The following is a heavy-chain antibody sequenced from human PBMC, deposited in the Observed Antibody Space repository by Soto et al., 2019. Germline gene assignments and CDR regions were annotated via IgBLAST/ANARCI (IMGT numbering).Heavy chain of an antibody. D-gene: IGHD3-16*01. J-gene: IGHJ3*02. CDR3: ARERVGGDAFDI. CDR2: IVPIFGTA. V-gene: IGHV1-69*01. Sequence: QVQLVQSGAEVKKPGSSVKVSCKASGGTFSSYAISWVRQAPGQGLEWMGGIVPIFGTANYAQKFQGRVTITADESTSTAYMERSSLRSEYTAVYYCARERVGGDAFDIWGQGTMVTVSS. CDR1: GGTFSSYA.